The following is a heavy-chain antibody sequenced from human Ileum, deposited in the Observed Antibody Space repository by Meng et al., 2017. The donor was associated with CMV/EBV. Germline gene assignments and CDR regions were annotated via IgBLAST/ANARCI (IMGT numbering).Heavy chain of an antibody. V-gene: IGHV3-30*19. Sequence: QGQLVESGVGVLRPGRSLRLAWAASGFTVSKYGMHWVRQAPGKGLEWVTLLVNDGNKTYYADSVKGRFTISRVNSAKMVYLEMNNLRPEATAIYYCARDFDYWGQGTLVTVSS. J-gene: IGHJ4*02. CDR2: LVNDGNKT. CDR3: ARDFDY. CDR1: GFTVSKYG.